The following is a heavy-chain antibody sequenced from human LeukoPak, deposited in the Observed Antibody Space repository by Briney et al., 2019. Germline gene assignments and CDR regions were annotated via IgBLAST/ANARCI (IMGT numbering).Heavy chain of an antibody. Sequence: PGRSLRLSCAASGFTFSSYAMHWVRQAPGKGLEWVALISYDGTNKYYADSVKGRFTISRDNAKNTVYLQMNSLRAEDTAVYYCARDYVSGSFGPWGQGTLVTVSS. CDR2: ISYDGTNK. V-gene: IGHV3-30*04. D-gene: IGHD3-10*01. J-gene: IGHJ4*02. CDR3: ARDYVSGSFGP. CDR1: GFTFSSYA.